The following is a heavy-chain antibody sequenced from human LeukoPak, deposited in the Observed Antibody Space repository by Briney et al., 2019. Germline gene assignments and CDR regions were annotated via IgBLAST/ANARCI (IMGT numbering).Heavy chain of an antibody. V-gene: IGHV3-7*01. CDR2: IKQDGSEK. CDR1: GFIFSSYW. D-gene: IGHD3-22*01. CDR3: ARGGYYYDSSGYYDY. J-gene: IGHJ4*02. Sequence: GGSLRLSCAASGFIFSSYWMICVRQAPGKGLEWVANIKQDGSEKYYVDPVKGRFTISRDNAKHSLYLQMNNLRAENTAVYYCARGGYYYDSSGYYDYWVQPTLVTV.